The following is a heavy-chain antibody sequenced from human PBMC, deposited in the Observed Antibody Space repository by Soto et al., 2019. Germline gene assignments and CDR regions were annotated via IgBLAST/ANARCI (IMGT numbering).Heavy chain of an antibody. CDR2: MNPNSGST. V-gene: IGHV1-8*02. CDR1: GYTFTSFD. Sequence: ASVKVSCKASGYTFTSFDINWVRQATGQGLEWTGWMNPNSGSTGSAQKFQGRVAMTRDTSISTAYMELSSLRSDDAAVYYCARGRGYSDGVDYWGQGTLVTVSS. CDR3: ARGRGYSDGVDY. J-gene: IGHJ4*02. D-gene: IGHD2-15*01.